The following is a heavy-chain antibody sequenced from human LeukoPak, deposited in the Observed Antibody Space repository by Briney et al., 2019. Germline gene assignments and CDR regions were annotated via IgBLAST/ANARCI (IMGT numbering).Heavy chain of an antibody. CDR2: IYYSGST. J-gene: IGHJ1*01. CDR1: GGSISSYY. CDR3: AETPPRHGYYPVGVQH. Sequence: PSETLSLTCTVSGGSISSYYWSWIRQPPGKGLEWIGYIYYSGSTNYNPSLKSRVTISVDTSKNQFSLKLSSVTAADTAVYYCAETPPRHGYYPVGVQHWGQGHLV. D-gene: IGHD1-26*01. V-gene: IGHV4-59*08.